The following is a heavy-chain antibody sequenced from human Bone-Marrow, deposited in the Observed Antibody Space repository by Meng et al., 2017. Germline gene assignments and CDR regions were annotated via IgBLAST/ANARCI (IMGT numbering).Heavy chain of an antibody. CDR1: GGSISSSSYY. Sequence: GSLRLSCTVSGGSISSSSYYWGWIRQPPGKGLEWIGSIYYSGSTYYNPSLKSRVPISVDTSKNQFSLKLSSVTAADTAVYYCPTGSYYKGADAFDIWGQGTMVTVSS. CDR2: IYYSGST. V-gene: IGHV4-39*07. CDR3: PTGSYYKGADAFDI. D-gene: IGHD3-10*01. J-gene: IGHJ3*02.